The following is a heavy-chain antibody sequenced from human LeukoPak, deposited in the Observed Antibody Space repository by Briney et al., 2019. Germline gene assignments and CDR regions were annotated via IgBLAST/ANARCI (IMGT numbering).Heavy chain of an antibody. J-gene: IGHJ6*03. V-gene: IGHV3-30*02. D-gene: IGHD3-3*01. CDR1: GLSFSDYG. Sequence: SGGSLRLSCEASGLSFSDYGMHWVRQAPGKGLEWVAFIRDDGSNKYYADSVKGRFTVSRDNSQSTLYLQMNSLRVEDTAVYYCAKRVVIKSTDYFYYYIHVWGKGTTVTVSS. CDR3: AKRVVIKSTDYFYYYIHV. CDR2: IRDDGSNK.